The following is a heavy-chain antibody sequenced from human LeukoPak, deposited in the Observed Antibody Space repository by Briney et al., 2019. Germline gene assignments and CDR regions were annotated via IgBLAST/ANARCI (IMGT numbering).Heavy chain of an antibody. Sequence: GASVKVSCKASGGTFSSYAISWVRQAPGQGLEWMGGIIPIFGTANYAQKFQGRVTMTRNTSISTAYMELSSLRSEDTAVYYCARGLTIAVAGTGYWGQGTLVTVSS. V-gene: IGHV1-69*05. D-gene: IGHD6-19*01. CDR2: IIPIFGTA. J-gene: IGHJ4*02. CDR3: ARGLTIAVAGTGY. CDR1: GGTFSSYA.